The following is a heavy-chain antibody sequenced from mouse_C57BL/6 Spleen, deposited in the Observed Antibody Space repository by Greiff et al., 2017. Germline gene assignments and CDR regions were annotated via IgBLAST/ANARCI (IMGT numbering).Heavy chain of an antibody. J-gene: IGHJ3*01. CDR3: ATGSSYAWFAY. CDR2: ISSGSSTI. V-gene: IGHV5-17*01. CDR1: GFTFSDYG. D-gene: IGHD1-1*01. Sequence: VQLKESGGGLVKPGGSLKLSCAASGFTFSDYGLHWVRQAPEKGLEWVAYISSGSSTIYYADTVKGRFTISRDNAKHTLFLQMTSLRSEDTALYYCATGSSYAWFAYWGQGTLVTVSA.